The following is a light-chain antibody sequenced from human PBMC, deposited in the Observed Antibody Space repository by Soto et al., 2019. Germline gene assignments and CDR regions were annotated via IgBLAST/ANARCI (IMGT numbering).Light chain of an antibody. J-gene: IGKJ2*01. CDR3: QQYNSPAT. CDR1: QSITGW. Sequence: DIQMTQSPSTLSASVGDRVTITCRASQSITGWLAWYQQKPGKAPKLLIYDASSLESGVPSRFSGSGSGTEFTLTISSLQPDDFATYYCQQYNSPATFGQGTKLEIK. V-gene: IGKV1-5*01. CDR2: DAS.